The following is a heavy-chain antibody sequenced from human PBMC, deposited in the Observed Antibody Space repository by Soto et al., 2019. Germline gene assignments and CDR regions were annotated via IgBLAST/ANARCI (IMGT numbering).Heavy chain of an antibody. CDR2: ISYDGSNK. CDR1: GFTFSSYG. Sequence: QVQLVESVGGVVQPGRSLRLSCAASGFTFSSYGMHWVRQAPGKGLEWVAVISYDGSNKYYADSVKGRFTISRDNSKNTLYLQMNSLRAEDTAVYYCAKPQEVVVPASAFDIWGQGTMVTVSS. V-gene: IGHV3-30*18. CDR3: AKPQEVVVPASAFDI. D-gene: IGHD2-2*01. J-gene: IGHJ3*02.